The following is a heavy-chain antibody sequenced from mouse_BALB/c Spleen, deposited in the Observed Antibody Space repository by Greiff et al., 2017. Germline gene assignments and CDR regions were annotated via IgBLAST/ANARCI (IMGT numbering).Heavy chain of an antibody. CDR1: GFTFSDYY. D-gene: IGHD1-1*01. V-gene: IGHV5-4*02. CDR2: ISDGGSYT. CDR3: ARDRDYYGSSSPFAY. J-gene: IGHJ3*01. Sequence: EVHLVESGGGLVKPGGSLKLSCAASGFTFSDYYMYWVRQTPEKRLEWVATISDGGSYTYYPDSVKGRFTISRDNAKNNLYLQMSSLKSEDTAMYYCARDRDYYGSSSPFAYWGQGTLVTVSA.